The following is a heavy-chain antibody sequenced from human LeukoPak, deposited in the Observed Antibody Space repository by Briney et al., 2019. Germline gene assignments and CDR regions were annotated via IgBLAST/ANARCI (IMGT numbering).Heavy chain of an antibody. Sequence: GGSLRLSCAASGFTFSSYSMNWVRQAPGRGLEWVSSISSSSSYIYYADSVKGRFTISRDNAKNSLYLQMNSLRAEDTAVYYCVSTAELLGGFDYWGQGTLVTVSS. J-gene: IGHJ4*02. V-gene: IGHV3-21*01. D-gene: IGHD1-26*01. CDR2: ISSSSSYI. CDR3: VSTAELLGGFDY. CDR1: GFTFSSYS.